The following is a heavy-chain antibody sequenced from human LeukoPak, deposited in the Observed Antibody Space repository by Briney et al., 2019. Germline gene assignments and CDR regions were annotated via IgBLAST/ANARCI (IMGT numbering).Heavy chain of an antibody. CDR3: ARQGDYYDRGDAFDI. D-gene: IGHD3-22*01. V-gene: IGHV3-21*01. CDR2: ISFSSIYI. Sequence: GGSPRLSCAASGFTFSSYNMNWVRQAPGKGLEWVSSISFSSIYIYYADSVKGRFTISRDNAKNSLYLQMNSLRAEDTAVYYCARQGDYYDRGDAFDIWGQGTMVTVSS. CDR1: GFTFSSYN. J-gene: IGHJ3*02.